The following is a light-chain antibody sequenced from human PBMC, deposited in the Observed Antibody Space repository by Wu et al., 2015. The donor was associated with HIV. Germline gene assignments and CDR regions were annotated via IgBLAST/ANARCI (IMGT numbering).Light chain of an antibody. CDR1: QSIGTN. Sequence: EIVMTQSPATLSVSPGERAALSCRASQSIGTNLAWYQQKPGQAPRLLMYGASTRATGIPARFSGSGSGTEFTLTISRLEPEDFAVYHCQQYGSSPLTFGGGTKVEIK. CDR2: GAS. CDR3: QQYGSSPLT. V-gene: IGKV3-15*01. J-gene: IGKJ4*01.